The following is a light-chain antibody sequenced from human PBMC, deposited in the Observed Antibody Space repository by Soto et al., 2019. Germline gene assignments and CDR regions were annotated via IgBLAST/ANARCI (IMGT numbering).Light chain of an antibody. CDR3: QQYGSSPVT. V-gene: IGKV3-20*01. J-gene: IGKJ3*01. CDR1: QSVSSSY. Sequence: EIVLTQSPGTLSLSPGERATLSCRASQSVSSSYLAWYQQKPGQAPRLLIYGASSRATGIPDRFSGSGSGTVFTLTISRLEPEDFAVYYCQQYGSSPVTFGPVTKVDIK. CDR2: GAS.